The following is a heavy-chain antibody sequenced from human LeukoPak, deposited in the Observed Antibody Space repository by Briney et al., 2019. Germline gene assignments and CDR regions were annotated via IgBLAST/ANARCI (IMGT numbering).Heavy chain of an antibody. V-gene: IGHV3-23*01. CDR1: GFTFSTFA. CDR2: IFPSGGEI. D-gene: IGHD5-18*01. Sequence: PGGSLRLSCAASGFTFSTFAMIWVRQPPGKGLEWVSSIFPSGGEIHYADSVRGRFTISRDNSKSTLSLQMNSLRAVDTAIYYCATYRQALLPFESWGQGTLVTVSS. J-gene: IGHJ4*02. CDR3: ATYRQALLPFES.